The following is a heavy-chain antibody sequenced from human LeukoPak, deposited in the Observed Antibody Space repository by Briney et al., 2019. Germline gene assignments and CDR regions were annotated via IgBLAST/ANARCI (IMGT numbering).Heavy chain of an antibody. J-gene: IGHJ4*02. Sequence: GGSLRLSCEASGLNFNYFAMSWVRQVPGKRLKWVSTIGDAATSASYADSVRGRFSMSRDNSKNMVYLQMDSLRAEDTAVYFCSRVKYGGNSGYHFDSWGLGTLVTVSS. CDR3: SRVKYGGNSGYHFDS. V-gene: IGHV3-23*01. CDR2: IGDAATSA. D-gene: IGHD4-23*01. CDR1: GLNFNYFA.